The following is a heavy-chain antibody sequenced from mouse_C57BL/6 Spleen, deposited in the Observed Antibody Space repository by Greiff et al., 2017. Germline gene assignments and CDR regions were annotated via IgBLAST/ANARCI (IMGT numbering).Heavy chain of an antibody. J-gene: IGHJ4*01. Sequence: VQLVESGAELVKPGASVKISCKASGYAFSSYWMNWVKQRPGKGLEWIGQIYPGDGDTNYNGKFKGKATLTADKSSSTAYMQLSSLTSEDSAVYFCASEVTGPYAMDYWGQGTSVTVSS. V-gene: IGHV1-80*01. CDR1: GYAFSSYW. CDR3: ASEVTGPYAMDY. D-gene: IGHD2-1*01. CDR2: IYPGDGDT.